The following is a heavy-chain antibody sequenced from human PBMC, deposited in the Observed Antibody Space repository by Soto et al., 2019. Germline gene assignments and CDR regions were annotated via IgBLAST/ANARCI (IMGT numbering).Heavy chain of an antibody. CDR3: ATIKDFWSGRHLDY. CDR1: GFPFPTFG. V-gene: IGHV3-23*01. CDR2: LSGSGNSP. D-gene: IGHD3-3*01. J-gene: IGHJ4*02. Sequence: EVRLLESGGALVQPGGSLRLSCATSGFPFPTFGMTWVRQAPGKGLEWVSSLSGSGNSPFYAGSVKGRFTISRDNSENTLYLHMGSLTVEDTAIYYCATIKDFWSGRHLDYCGQGTLVTVST.